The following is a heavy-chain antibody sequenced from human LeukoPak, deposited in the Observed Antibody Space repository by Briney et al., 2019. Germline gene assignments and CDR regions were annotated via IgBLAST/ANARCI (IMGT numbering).Heavy chain of an antibody. CDR3: ARDKRDDYDSTGPMDY. CDR1: GGSISSYY. D-gene: IGHD3-22*01. J-gene: IGHJ4*02. V-gene: IGHV4-59*12. CDR2: IYYSGST. Sequence: PSETLSLTCTVSGGSISSYYWSWIRQPPGKGLEWIGYIYYSGSTNYNPSLKSRVTISVDTSKNQFSLKLSSVTAADTAMYYCARDKRDDYDSTGPMDYWGQGTLVTVS.